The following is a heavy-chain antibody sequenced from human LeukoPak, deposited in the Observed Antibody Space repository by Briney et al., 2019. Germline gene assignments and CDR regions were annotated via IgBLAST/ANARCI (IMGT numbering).Heavy chain of an antibody. CDR1: GYMFISYG. CDR3: ARDLGGNFVVTWFDP. J-gene: IGHJ5*02. D-gene: IGHD2-21*01. CDR2: ISTYNGNT. Sequence: ASEKVSCKASGYMFISYGINWVRQAPGQGLEWMGWISTYNGNTNYAQNFQGRVTLTTDTSTSTAYMELRSLTSDDTAVYYCARDLGGNFVVTWFDPWGQGTLVTVSS. V-gene: IGHV1-18*01.